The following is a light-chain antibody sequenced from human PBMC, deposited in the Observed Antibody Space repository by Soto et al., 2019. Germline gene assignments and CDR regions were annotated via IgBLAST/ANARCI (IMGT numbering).Light chain of an antibody. CDR1: QSVSSSY. V-gene: IGKV3-15*01. J-gene: IGKJ1*01. CDR3: QQYNNWPRT. CDR2: GVS. Sequence: EIVLTQSPGTLSLTPGERATLSCRASQSVSSSYFAWYQQKPGQAPSLLIYGVSTRATGVPVRFSGSGSGTEFNLTISSLQSEDFAVYYCQQYNNWPRTFGQGTKVDI.